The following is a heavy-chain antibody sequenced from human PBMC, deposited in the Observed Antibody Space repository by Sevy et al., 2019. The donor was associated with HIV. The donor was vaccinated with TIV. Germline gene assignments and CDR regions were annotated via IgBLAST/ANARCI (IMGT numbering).Heavy chain of an antibody. CDR1: GGSISSYY. Sequence: SETLSLTCTVSGGSISSYYWSWIRQPAGKGLEWIGRIYTSGSTNYNPSLKRRVTMSVDTSKNQFSLKLSSVTAADTAVYYCARGLHSSSWPAEDAFDIWGQGTMVTVSS. CDR3: ARGLHSSSWPAEDAFDI. D-gene: IGHD6-13*01. CDR2: IYTSGST. J-gene: IGHJ3*02. V-gene: IGHV4-4*07.